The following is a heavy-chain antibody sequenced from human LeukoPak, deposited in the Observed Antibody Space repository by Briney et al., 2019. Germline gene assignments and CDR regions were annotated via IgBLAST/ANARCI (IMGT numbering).Heavy chain of an antibody. CDR3: ARDRAVRVAAAGPLDY. D-gene: IGHD6-13*01. CDR2: ISYDGSNK. J-gene: IGHJ4*02. V-gene: IGHV3-30-3*01. CDR1: GFTFSSYA. Sequence: GGSLRLSCAASGFTFSSYAMHWVRQAPGKGLEWVAVISYDGSNKYYADSVKGRFTISRDNSKNTLYLQMNSLRAEDTAVYYCARDRAVRVAAAGPLDYWGQGTLVTVSS.